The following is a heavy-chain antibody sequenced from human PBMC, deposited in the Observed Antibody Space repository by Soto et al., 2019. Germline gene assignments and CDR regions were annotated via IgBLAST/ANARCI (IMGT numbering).Heavy chain of an antibody. V-gene: IGHV4-4*07. Sequence: SETLSLTCTVSGGSISSYYWSWIRQPAGKGLEWIGRIYTSGSTNYNPSLKSRVTMSVDTSKNQFSLKLSSVTAADTAVYYCAGQTGTRTYYYYYYGMDVWGQGTTVTVSS. CDR3: AGQTGTRTYYYYYYGMDV. CDR1: GGSISSYY. CDR2: IYTSGST. D-gene: IGHD1-1*01. J-gene: IGHJ6*02.